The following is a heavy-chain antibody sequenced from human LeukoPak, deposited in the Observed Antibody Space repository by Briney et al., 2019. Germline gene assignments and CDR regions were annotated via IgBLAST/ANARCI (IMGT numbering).Heavy chain of an antibody. J-gene: IGHJ4*02. CDR1: GFTFNNIA. CDR3: AKVIPGPDCYFDY. Sequence: GGSLRLSCAASGFTFNNIAMHWVRQAPGKGLEWVSAISHNGESTFYADSVKGRFTISRDNSKNTLYLQMDSLGAEDSAMYYCAKVIPGPDCYFDYWGQGTLVTVSP. D-gene: IGHD2-21*02. V-gene: IGHV3-23*01. CDR2: ISHNGEST.